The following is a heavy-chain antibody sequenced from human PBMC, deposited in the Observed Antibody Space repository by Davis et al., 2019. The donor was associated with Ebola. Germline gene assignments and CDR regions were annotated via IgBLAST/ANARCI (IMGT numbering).Heavy chain of an antibody. D-gene: IGHD5-12*01. Sequence: GESLKISCKGSGYSFFSSWIDWVRQMPGKGLEWMGIIYPGDSDTRYSPSFQGQVTISVDKYISTAYLQWSSLKASDTAMYYCARGIVATTSGFDYWGQGTLVTVSS. V-gene: IGHV5-51*01. CDR1: GYSFFSSW. CDR3: ARGIVATTSGFDY. J-gene: IGHJ4*02. CDR2: IYPGDSDT.